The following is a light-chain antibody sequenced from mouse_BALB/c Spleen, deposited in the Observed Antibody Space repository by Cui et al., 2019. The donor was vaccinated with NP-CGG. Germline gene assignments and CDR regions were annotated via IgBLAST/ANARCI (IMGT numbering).Light chain of an antibody. CDR1: IGAVTTSNY. Sequence: QAVVTQESALTTSPGETVTLTCRSSIGAVTTSNYANWVQEKPDHLFTGLIGGTNNRAPGGPARFSGSLIGDKAALTITGAQTEDEAIYFCALWYSNHWVFGGGTKLTVL. V-gene: IGLV1*01. CDR3: ALWYSNHWV. CDR2: GTN. J-gene: IGLJ1*01.